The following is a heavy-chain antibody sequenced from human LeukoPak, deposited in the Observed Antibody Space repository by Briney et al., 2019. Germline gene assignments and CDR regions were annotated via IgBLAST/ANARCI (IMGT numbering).Heavy chain of an antibody. J-gene: IGHJ6*02. V-gene: IGHV3-9*01. CDR3: AKDIDGSYYRYYGMDV. Sequence: PGGSLRLSCAASGFTFDGYAMHWVRQAPGKGLEWVSGISWNSGSIGYADSVKGRFTISRDNAKNSLYLQMNSLRAEDTALYYCAKDIDGSYYRYYGMDVWGQGTTVTVSS. CDR2: ISWNSGSI. CDR1: GFTFDGYA. D-gene: IGHD1-26*01.